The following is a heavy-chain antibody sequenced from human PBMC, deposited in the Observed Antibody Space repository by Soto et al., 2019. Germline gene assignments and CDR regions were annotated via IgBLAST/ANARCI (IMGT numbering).Heavy chain of an antibody. CDR3: AVGINWFDP. Sequence: SETLSLTCAVYGGSFSGYYWTWIRQSPGKGLEWIGEINHSGSTNYNPPLKSRVTISVDTSKNQFSLKLNSVTAADTAIYYCAVGINWFDPWGQGTLVTVSS. D-gene: IGHD7-27*01. CDR1: GGSFSGYY. V-gene: IGHV4-34*01. J-gene: IGHJ5*02. CDR2: INHSGST.